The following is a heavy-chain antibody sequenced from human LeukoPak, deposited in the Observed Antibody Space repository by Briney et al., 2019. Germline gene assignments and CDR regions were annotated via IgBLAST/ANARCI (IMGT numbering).Heavy chain of an antibody. CDR1: GGSISSSSYY. CDR2: IYYSGST. D-gene: IGHD2-15*01. CDR3: ARDIVVVVAATGWFDP. Sequence: SETLSLTCTVSGGSISSSSYYWGWIRQPPGKGLEWIGSIYYSGSTYYNPSLKSRATISVDTSKNQFSLKLSSVTAADTAVYYCARDIVVVVAATGWFDPWGQGTLVTVSP. V-gene: IGHV4-39*02. J-gene: IGHJ5*02.